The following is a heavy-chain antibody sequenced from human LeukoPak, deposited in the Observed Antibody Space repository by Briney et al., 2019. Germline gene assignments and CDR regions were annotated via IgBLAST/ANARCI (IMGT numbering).Heavy chain of an antibody. Sequence: ASVKVSRKASGYTFTSHAISWVRQAPGQGLEWMGWISTYNGDTKYAQKIQGRVTMTTDASTSTAYMELRSLRSDDTAVYYCARDPSNTSGYYAYLDYWGQGTLVTVSS. CDR3: ARDPSNTSGYYAYLDY. J-gene: IGHJ4*02. CDR2: ISTYNGDT. V-gene: IGHV1-18*01. CDR1: GYTFTSHA. D-gene: IGHD6-19*01.